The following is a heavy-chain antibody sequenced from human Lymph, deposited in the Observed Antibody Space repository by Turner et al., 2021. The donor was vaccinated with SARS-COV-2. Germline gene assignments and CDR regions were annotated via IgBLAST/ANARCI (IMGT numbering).Heavy chain of an antibody. CDR1: GFPLSAYW. CDR3: ARVGVRFEWSDGYHYYYAMDV. J-gene: IGHJ6*02. CDR2: IKQDGSEK. D-gene: IGHD3-3*01. Sequence: EVQLVESGGGLVQPGGSLRLSGAAPGFPLSAYWMSWVRQAPGKGLEWVANIKQDGSEKYYVDSVKGRFTISRDNAKNSLYLQMNSLRADDTAVYFCARVGVRFEWSDGYHYYYAMDVWGQGTTVTVSS. V-gene: IGHV3-7*03.